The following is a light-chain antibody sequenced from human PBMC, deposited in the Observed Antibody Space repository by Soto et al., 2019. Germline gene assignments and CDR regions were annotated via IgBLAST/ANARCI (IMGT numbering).Light chain of an antibody. CDR2: EGS. CDR1: SSDVGSYNL. Sequence: QSALTQPASVSGSPGQSITISCTGTSSDVGSYNLVSWYQQYSGKAPKLMIYEGSKRPSGISNRFSGSKSGNTASLTISGLQAEDEADYYCCSYAGSSTLVFGGGTQLTVL. V-gene: IGLV2-23*01. J-gene: IGLJ2*01. CDR3: CSYAGSSTLV.